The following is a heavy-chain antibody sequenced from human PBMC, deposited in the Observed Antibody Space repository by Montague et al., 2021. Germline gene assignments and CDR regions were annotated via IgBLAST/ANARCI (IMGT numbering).Heavy chain of an antibody. CDR1: GFTFSSYA. CDR3: AKERGLSIAWYGGNDS. J-gene: IGHJ4*02. CDR2: ISANGDRT. Sequence: SLRLSCAASGFTFSSYAMNWVRQTPGEGLEWVSAISANGDRTYYAGSVKGRFTISRDNSKNTLYLQMNSLRAEDAAVYYCAKERGLSIAWYGGNDSWGQGTLVTVSS. V-gene: IGHV3-23*01. D-gene: IGHD6-19*01.